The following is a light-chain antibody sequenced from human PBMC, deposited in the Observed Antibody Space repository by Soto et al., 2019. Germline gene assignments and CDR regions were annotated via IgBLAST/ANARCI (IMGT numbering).Light chain of an antibody. CDR2: GAS. CDR3: QQYGSSGT. J-gene: IGKJ1*01. Sequence: FTQSPATLPVSPGERATLSCRASQSVSSNLAWYQQKPGQAPRLLIYGASNRATGIPDRFSGSGSGTDFTLTISRLEPEDFAVYYCQQYGSSGTFGQGTKVDIK. CDR1: QSVSSN. V-gene: IGKV3-20*01.